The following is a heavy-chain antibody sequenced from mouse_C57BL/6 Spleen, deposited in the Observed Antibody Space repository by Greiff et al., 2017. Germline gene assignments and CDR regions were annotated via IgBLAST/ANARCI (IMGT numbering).Heavy chain of an antibody. Sequence: ESGPGLVKPSQSLSLTCSVTGYSITSGYYWNWIRQFPGNKLEWMGYISYDGSNNYNPSLKNRISITRDTSKNQFFLKLNSVTTEDTATYYCAREDDYGAWFAYWGQGTLVTVSA. V-gene: IGHV3-6*01. D-gene: IGHD2-4*01. CDR2: ISYDGSN. CDR1: GYSITSGYY. CDR3: AREDDYGAWFAY. J-gene: IGHJ3*01.